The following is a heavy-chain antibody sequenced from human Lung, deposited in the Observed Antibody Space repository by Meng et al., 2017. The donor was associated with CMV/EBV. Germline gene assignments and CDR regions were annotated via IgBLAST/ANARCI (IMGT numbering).Heavy chain of an antibody. CDR1: GYTLTSYA. D-gene: IGHD3-22*01. CDR2: INAGNGNT. Sequence: AEVKKPGDSVKVSCKASGYTLTSYAMHWVRQAPGQRLGWMGWINAGNGNTKYSQRFQGRVTITRDTSASTAYMELSSLRSEDTTVYYCARAGYDSSGYYPQPFDYWGQGTLVTVPQ. CDR3: ARAGYDSSGYYPQPFDY. J-gene: IGHJ4*02. V-gene: IGHV1-3*01.